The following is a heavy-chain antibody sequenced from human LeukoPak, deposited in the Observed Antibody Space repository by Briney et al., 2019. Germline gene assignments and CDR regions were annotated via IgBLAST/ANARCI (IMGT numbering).Heavy chain of an antibody. CDR1: GGSFSGYY. J-gene: IGHJ6*03. Sequence: ETLSLTCGVYGGSFSGYYGSWIRQPPGKGLEWIGEINHSGRPNYNPSLKRRVTISVDTSKNQVSLKPSSVTAADTAVYYCARQSSLYCSSTSCQKYYYYYMDVWGKGTTVTFSS. CDR3: ARQSSLYCSSTSCQKYYYYYMDV. D-gene: IGHD2-2*01. V-gene: IGHV4-34*01. CDR2: INHSGRP.